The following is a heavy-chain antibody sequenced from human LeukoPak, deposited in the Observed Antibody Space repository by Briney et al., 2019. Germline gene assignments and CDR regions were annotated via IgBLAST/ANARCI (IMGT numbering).Heavy chain of an antibody. J-gene: IGHJ5*01. Sequence: GGSLRLSCAAPGFTFGTYTMSWVRQVPGQGLEWVAGISADGARTYYAGSVQGRFTISRDNANNMLNLQLSALRADDAAVYYCAKDRGGLPHPIWFDSWGQGTMVAVSS. V-gene: IGHV3-23*01. D-gene: IGHD2-21*01. CDR1: GFTFGTYT. CDR3: AKDRGGLPHPIWFDS. CDR2: ISADGART.